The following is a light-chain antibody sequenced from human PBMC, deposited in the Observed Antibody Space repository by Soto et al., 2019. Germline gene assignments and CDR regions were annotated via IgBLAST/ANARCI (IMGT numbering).Light chain of an antibody. CDR3: QSYDSSLSGWV. CDR1: SPNIGAGYD. CDR2: GNS. J-gene: IGLJ2*01. V-gene: IGLV1-40*01. Sequence: QSVLTQPPSVSGAPGQRVTTPSIGGSPNIGAGYDVHWYQQLPRTAPKLLIYGNSNRPSGVPDRFSGSKSGTSASLAITGLQAEDEADYYCQSYDSSLSGWVFGGGTKLTVL.